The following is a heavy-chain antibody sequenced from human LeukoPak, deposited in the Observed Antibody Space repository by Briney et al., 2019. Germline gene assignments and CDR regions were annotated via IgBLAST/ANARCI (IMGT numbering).Heavy chain of an antibody. V-gene: IGHV4-39*01. CDR3: ARLSSQWLSLAYFDF. Sequence: SDTLSLTCTVSGGSISRSSYYWGWIRQPPGKGLEWIGSIYNSGNTHYNPSLKSRVTILVDTTKNQFSLNVRSATAADTAMYYCARLSSQWLSLAYFDFWGQGALVTVSS. CDR1: GGSISRSSYY. CDR2: IYNSGNT. J-gene: IGHJ4*02. D-gene: IGHD6-19*01.